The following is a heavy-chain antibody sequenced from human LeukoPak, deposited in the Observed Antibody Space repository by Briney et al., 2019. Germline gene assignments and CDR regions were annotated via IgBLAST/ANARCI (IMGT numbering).Heavy chain of an antibody. J-gene: IGHJ4*02. V-gene: IGHV4-31*03. CDR1: GGSISSGGYY. D-gene: IGHD3-10*01. Sequence: PSETLSLTCTVSGGSISSGGYYWSWIRQHPGKGLEWIGYIYYSGSTYYNPSLKSRVTISVDTSKNQFSLKLSSVTAADTAVYYCARHSHMVRGVGFDYWGQGTLVTVSS. CDR3: ARHSHMVRGVGFDY. CDR2: IYYSGST.